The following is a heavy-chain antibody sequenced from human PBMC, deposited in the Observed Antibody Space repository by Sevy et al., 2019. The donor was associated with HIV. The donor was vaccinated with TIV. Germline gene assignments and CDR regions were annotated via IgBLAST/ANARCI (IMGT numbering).Heavy chain of an antibody. D-gene: IGHD3-16*01. Sequence: GGSLRLSCAASGFTFDDYAMHWVRQAPGKGLEWVSGISYNSAYIGYADSVKGRFTISRDNAKNSLYLQMNSLRAEDTACYYCVKENLGGEVAGGGFDYWGQGTLVTVSS. J-gene: IGHJ4*02. CDR1: GFTFDDYA. CDR2: ISYNSAYI. CDR3: VKENLGGEVAGGGFDY. V-gene: IGHV3-9*01.